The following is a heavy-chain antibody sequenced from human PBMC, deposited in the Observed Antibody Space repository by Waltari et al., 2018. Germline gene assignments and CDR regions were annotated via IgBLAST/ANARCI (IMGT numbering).Heavy chain of an antibody. J-gene: IGHJ4*02. CDR1: GGSISSSSYY. CDR3: AREGSSISYAVDY. CDR2: IYYSGST. Sequence: QLQLQESGPGLVKPSETLSLTCTVSGGSISSSSYYWGWIRQPPGKGLEWIGSIYYSGSTYSNPSLKSRVTISVDTSKNQFSLKLSSVTAADTAVYYCAREGSSISYAVDYWGQGTLVTVSS. V-gene: IGHV4-39*07. D-gene: IGHD2-2*01.